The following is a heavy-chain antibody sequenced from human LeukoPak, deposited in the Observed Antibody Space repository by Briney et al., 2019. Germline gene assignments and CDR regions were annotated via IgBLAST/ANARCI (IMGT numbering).Heavy chain of an antibody. CDR1: GFTFSSYA. J-gene: IGHJ4*02. CDR2: ISGSGGST. D-gene: IGHD2-2*01. Sequence: PGGSLRLSCAASGFTFSSYAMSWVRQAPGKGLEWVSAISGSGGSTYYADSVKGRFTISRDNSKNTLYLQMNSLRAEDTAVYYCAKNPPKGTLGGVYCSSTSCSHDYWGQGTLVTVSS. V-gene: IGHV3-23*01. CDR3: AKNPPKGTLGGVYCSSTSCSHDY.